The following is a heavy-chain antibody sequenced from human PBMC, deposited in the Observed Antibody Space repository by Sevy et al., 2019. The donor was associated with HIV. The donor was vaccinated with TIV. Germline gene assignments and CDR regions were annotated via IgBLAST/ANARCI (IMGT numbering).Heavy chain of an antibody. CDR1: GFTFSNYW. V-gene: IGHV3-7*03. J-gene: IGHJ5*02. D-gene: IGHD2-2*01. Sequence: GGSLRLSCAASGFTFSNYWMSWVRQAPGKGLEWVANIKDDGSENYYVDSVKGRFTISRDNAKNSLYLQMNSLRAEDTAVYYCARVGGCSSTSCFAYWFDPWGQGTLVTVSS. CDR3: ARVGGCSSTSCFAYWFDP. CDR2: IKDDGSEN.